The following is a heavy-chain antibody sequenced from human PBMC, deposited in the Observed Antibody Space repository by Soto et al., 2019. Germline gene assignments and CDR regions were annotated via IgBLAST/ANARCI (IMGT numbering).Heavy chain of an antibody. CDR1: GFTFSSYG. CDR3: TRAQRITLFGVVIGSGMHV. V-gene: IGHV3-33*01. Sequence: GGSLRLSCAASGFTFSSYGMHWVPQAPGKGLEWVAVIWYDGSSKYYADSVKGRFTISRDNSKNTLYLQMNSLRAEDTAVYYWTRAQRITLFGVVIGSGMHVWVNGTPVTV. D-gene: IGHD3-3*01. J-gene: IGHJ6*04. CDR2: IWYDGSSK.